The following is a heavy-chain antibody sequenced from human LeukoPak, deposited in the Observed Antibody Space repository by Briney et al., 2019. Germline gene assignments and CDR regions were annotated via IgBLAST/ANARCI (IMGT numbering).Heavy chain of an antibody. Sequence: PSETLSLTCTVSGGSINSYDSYWSWLRQPPGKGLEWIGYIYYSGSTYYSPSLKSRITISMDTSNNQLSLKLTSVTAADTAVYYCARGNLYCSGGSCRDAFDIWGQGTMVTVSS. CDR2: IYYSGST. D-gene: IGHD2-15*01. CDR3: ARGNLYCSGGSCRDAFDI. CDR1: GGSINSYDSY. J-gene: IGHJ3*02. V-gene: IGHV4-30-4*08.